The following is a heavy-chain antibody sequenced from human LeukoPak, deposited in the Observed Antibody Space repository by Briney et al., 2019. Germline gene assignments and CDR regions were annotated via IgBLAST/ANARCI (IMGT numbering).Heavy chain of an antibody. Sequence: SETLSLTCTVSGGSISSYYWSWIRQPPRKGLEWIGYIYYSGSTNYNPSLKSRVTISVDPSKNQFSLRLTSVTAADTAVYYCARGVPEYYDFWSGYFYYFDYWGQGTLVTVSS. CDR3: ARGVPEYYDFWSGYFYYFDY. D-gene: IGHD3-3*01. J-gene: IGHJ4*02. CDR2: IYYSGST. V-gene: IGHV4-59*01. CDR1: GGSISSYY.